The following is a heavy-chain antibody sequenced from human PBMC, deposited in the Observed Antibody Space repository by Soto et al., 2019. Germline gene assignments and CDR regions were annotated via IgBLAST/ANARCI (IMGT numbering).Heavy chain of an antibody. Sequence: GGSLRLSCAASGFPFSIYSMNLVRQAPGKGLEWVSYISSSSSTIYYADSVKGRFTISRDNAKNSLYLQMNSLRDEETAVYYCERDPTPYDFWRAHSPEGGWGQGTLGTVSS. CDR2: ISSSSSTI. CDR3: ERDPTPYDFWRAHSPEGG. J-gene: IGHJ4*02. V-gene: IGHV3-48*02. CDR1: GFPFSIYS. D-gene: IGHD3-3*01.